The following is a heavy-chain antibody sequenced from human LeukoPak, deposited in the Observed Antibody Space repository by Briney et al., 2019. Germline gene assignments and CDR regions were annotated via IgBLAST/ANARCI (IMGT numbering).Heavy chain of an antibody. D-gene: IGHD3-3*01. Sequence: GGSLRLSCEASGFTFSRSDMIWVRQAPGKGLEWVSSISSSSSYIYYADSVKGRFTISSDNAKNSLYLQMNSLRAEDTAVYYCARDLVSSGSSDYWGQGTQVTVSS. CDR1: GFTFSRSD. CDR2: ISSSSSYI. V-gene: IGHV3-21*01. J-gene: IGHJ4*02. CDR3: ARDLVSSGSSDY.